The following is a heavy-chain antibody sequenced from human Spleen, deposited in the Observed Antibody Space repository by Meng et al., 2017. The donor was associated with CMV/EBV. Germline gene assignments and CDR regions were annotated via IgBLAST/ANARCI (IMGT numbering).Heavy chain of an antibody. Sequence: SVKVSCKASGGTFSSYTISWVRQAPGQGLEWMGGIIPILGIANYAQKFQGRVTITADKSTSTAYMELSSLRSEDTAVYYCARDQGARPGYWGQGTLVTVSS. D-gene: IGHD1-26*01. CDR3: ARDQGARPGY. CDR1: GGTFSSYT. CDR2: IIPILGIA. V-gene: IGHV1-69*10. J-gene: IGHJ4*02.